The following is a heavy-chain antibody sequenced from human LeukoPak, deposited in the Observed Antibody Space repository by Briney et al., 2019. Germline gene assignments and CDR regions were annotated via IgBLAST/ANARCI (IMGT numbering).Heavy chain of an antibody. CDR1: GFTFSSYW. J-gene: IGHJ4*02. V-gene: IGHV3-74*01. CDR3: VREAMFDRSLDQ. CDR2: INIDGSTT. Sequence: GGSLRLSCAASGFTFSSYWMHWVRQAPGKGLVWVSRINIDGSTTSYADSVQGRFTMSRDNGQEKLFLQLTSLRVEDTAVYFCVREAMFDRSLDQWGQGTLVTVSS. D-gene: IGHD3-22*01.